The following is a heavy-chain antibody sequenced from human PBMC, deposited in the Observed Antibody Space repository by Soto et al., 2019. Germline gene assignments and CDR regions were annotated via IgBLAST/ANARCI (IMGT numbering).Heavy chain of an antibody. Sequence: QTGGSLRLSCAASEFTFSTYHMHLVRQAPDKGLEWVAVIWSDGSNKYYADSVKGRFTISRDNSKNTLYLQMNSLRVEDTAVYYCARIGSWALNFDYWGQGTQVTVSS. CDR2: IWSDGSNK. J-gene: IGHJ4*02. CDR3: ARIGSWALNFDY. V-gene: IGHV3-33*01. CDR1: EFTFSTYH. D-gene: IGHD6-13*01.